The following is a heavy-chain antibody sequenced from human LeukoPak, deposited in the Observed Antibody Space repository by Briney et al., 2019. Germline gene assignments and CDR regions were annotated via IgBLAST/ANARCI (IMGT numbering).Heavy chain of an antibody. J-gene: IGHJ4*02. CDR2: IRYDGSNK. D-gene: IGHD3-10*01. CDR3: AKDRSLWFRELPDY. Sequence: GGSLRLSCAASGFTFSSYGMHWVRQAPGKGLEWVAFIRYDGSNKYYADSVKGRFTISRDNSKNTLYLQMNSLRAEDTAVYYCAKDRSLWFRELPDYWGQGTLVTVSS. V-gene: IGHV3-30*02. CDR1: GFTFSSYG.